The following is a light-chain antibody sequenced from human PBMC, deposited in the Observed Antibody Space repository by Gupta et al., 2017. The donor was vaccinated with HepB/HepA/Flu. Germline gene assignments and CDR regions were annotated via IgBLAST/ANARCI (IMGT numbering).Light chain of an antibody. Sequence: EIVLTQSPGTLSLSPGERATLSCWASQSVGNNYGAWYQQKPGQAPRLLIYGASSRATGIPDRFSGSGSGTDFTLTISRLEPEDVAVYYCQQYGDSKTFGQGTKVEV. CDR3: QQYGDSKT. CDR2: GAS. CDR1: QSVGNNY. J-gene: IGKJ1*01. V-gene: IGKV3-20*01.